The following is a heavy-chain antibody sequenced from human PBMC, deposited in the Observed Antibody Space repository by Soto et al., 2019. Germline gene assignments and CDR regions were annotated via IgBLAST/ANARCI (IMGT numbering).Heavy chain of an antibody. CDR3: TKRRNVLRFLEWSSGMEV. V-gene: IGHV3-30*18. CDR1: GFTFSNYG. CDR2: ISDDGSNK. J-gene: IGHJ6*02. D-gene: IGHD3-3*01. Sequence: GGSLRLSCAASGFTFSNYGMHWVRQTPGKGLEWVAFISDDGSNKYYADSMKGRFTMSRDNSKRTLYLQMSSLRVEDTAVYYCTKRRNVLRFLEWSSGMEVWGQGTTVTVSS.